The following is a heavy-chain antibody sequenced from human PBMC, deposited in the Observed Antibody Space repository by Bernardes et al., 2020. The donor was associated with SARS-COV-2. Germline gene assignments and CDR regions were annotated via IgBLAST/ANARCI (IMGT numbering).Heavy chain of an antibody. Sequence: ASVKVSCKASGYTFTSYGISWVRQAPGQGLEWMGWISAYNGNTNYAQKLQGRVTMTTDTSTSTAYMELRSLRSDDTAVYYCARGRYSSSWYGVRGWFDPWGQGTLVTVSS. D-gene: IGHD6-13*01. CDR1: GYTFTSYG. J-gene: IGHJ5*02. CDR3: ARGRYSSSWYGVRGWFDP. CDR2: ISAYNGNT. V-gene: IGHV1-18*04.